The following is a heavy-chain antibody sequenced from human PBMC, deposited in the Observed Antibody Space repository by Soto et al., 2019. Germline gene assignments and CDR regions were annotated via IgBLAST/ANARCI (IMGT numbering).Heavy chain of an antibody. J-gene: IGHJ6*02. CDR2: IRGKTYSFAT. V-gene: IGHV3-73*02. CDR1: GFSFRDST. D-gene: IGHD2-21*01. CDR3: TRQLGIHSPYFFRGMDV. Sequence: EVQLVESGGGLVQPGGSLKLSCVASGFSFRDSTIHWVRQASGKGLEWLGRIRGKTYSFATAYSESVKGRFTFVREDSTNTVYLQMNSLKTEDTAVYYCTRQLGIHSPYFFRGMDVWGQGTTVIVSS.